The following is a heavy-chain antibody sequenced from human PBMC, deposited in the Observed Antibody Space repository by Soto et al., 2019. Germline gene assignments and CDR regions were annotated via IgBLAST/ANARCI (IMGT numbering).Heavy chain of an antibody. CDR1: GFTVSNYY. V-gene: IGHV3-53*01. CDR2: IYTAGPT. CDR3: AKDRRDCSSTSCYTPLDS. J-gene: IGHJ5*01. D-gene: IGHD2-2*02. Sequence: AGGSLRLSCAASGFTVSNYYMSWVRQAPGRGLQWVSVIYTAGPTYYADSVKGRFTISRDESKNTLYLQMNSLRAEDTAVYYCAKDRRDCSSTSCYTPLDSWGQGSLVTVSS.